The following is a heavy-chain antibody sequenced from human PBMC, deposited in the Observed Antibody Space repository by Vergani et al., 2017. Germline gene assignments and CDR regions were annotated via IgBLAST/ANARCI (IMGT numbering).Heavy chain of an antibody. CDR1: GGSFSGYY. J-gene: IGHJ3*02. Sequence: QVQLQQWGAGLLKPSETLSLTCAVYGGSFSGYYWSWIRQPPGKGLEWIGEINHSGSTNYNPSLKGRVTIAVDTSKNQFSLKLSSVNAADTAVYYCARDPLGWDDAVDIWGQGTMVTVSS. CDR2: INHSGST. CDR3: ARDPLGWDDAVDI. V-gene: IGHV4-34*01. D-gene: IGHD4-23*01.